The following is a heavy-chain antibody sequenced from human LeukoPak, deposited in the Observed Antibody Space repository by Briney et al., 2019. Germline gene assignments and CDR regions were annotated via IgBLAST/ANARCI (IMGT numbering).Heavy chain of an antibody. Sequence: ASVKVSCKASGYTFTNYAMNWVRQAPGQGLEWMGWIHPSTGNPTYAQGFTGRFVFSLDTSVSTTYLQISSLKAEDTAVYYCARGYYDFWSGYYSRFDYWGQGTLITVSS. CDR2: IHPSTGNP. CDR3: ARGYYDFWSGYYSRFDY. CDR1: GYTFTNYA. D-gene: IGHD3-3*01. J-gene: IGHJ4*02. V-gene: IGHV7-4-1*02.